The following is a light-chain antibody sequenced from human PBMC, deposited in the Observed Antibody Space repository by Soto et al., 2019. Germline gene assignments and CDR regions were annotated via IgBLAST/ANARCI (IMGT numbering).Light chain of an antibody. CDR2: AAS. CDR3: QQANSLPYT. Sequence: DIQMTQSPSSVSASVGDRVTITCRASQGIGIYLAWYQQKPGKAPKLLIYAASTLQSGVPSRFRGSGSGTDFTLTISSLQPEDSATYFCQQANSLPYTFGQGTKVDIK. V-gene: IGKV1-12*01. CDR1: QGIGIY. J-gene: IGKJ2*01.